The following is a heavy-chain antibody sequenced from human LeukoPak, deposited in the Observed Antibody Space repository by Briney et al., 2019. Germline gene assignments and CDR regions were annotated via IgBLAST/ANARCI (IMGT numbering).Heavy chain of an antibody. Sequence: GGSLRLSCAASGFTFSSFWMTWVRQAPGKGLEWVANITQDGSEKYYVDSVKGRFTISRDNAKNSLYLQMNSLKAEDTAVYYCARNRANAFYIWGQGTMVTVS. J-gene: IGHJ3*02. CDR3: ARNRANAFYI. V-gene: IGHV3-7*01. CDR2: ITQDGSEK. CDR1: GFTFSSFW. D-gene: IGHD1-14*01.